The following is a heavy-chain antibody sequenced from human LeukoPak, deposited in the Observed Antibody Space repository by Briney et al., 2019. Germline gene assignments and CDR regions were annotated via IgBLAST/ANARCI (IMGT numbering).Heavy chain of an antibody. CDR1: GGSISTDY. CDR2: IYTSGST. J-gene: IGHJ4*02. D-gene: IGHD3-10*01. V-gene: IGHV4-4*07. CDR3: ASDFGY. Sequence: SETLSLTCTVSGGSISTDYWTWIRQPAGKGLEWIGLIYTSGSTNYNPPLKSRVTMSVDTSKNQFSLKLTSVTAADTAVYYCASDFGYWGQGTLVTVSS.